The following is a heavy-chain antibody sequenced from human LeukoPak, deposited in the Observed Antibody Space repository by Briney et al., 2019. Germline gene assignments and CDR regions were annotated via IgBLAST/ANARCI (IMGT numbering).Heavy chain of an antibody. Sequence: GGSLRLSCAASGFTFSRYGMSWVRQAPGKGLEWVSAISGSGGSTYYADSVKGRFTISRDNSKNTLYLQMNSLRAEDTAVYYCAKDGLPTYYYYYMDVWGKGTTVTISS. CDR2: ISGSGGST. CDR3: AKDGLPTYYYYYMDV. J-gene: IGHJ6*03. D-gene: IGHD3/OR15-3a*01. V-gene: IGHV3-23*01. CDR1: GFTFSRYG.